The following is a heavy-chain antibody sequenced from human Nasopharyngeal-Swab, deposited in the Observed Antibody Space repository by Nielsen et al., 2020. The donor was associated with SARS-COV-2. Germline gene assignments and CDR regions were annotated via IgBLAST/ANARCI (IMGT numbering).Heavy chain of an antibody. V-gene: IGHV4-61*01. CDR2: MYYSGST. D-gene: IGHD3-10*01. J-gene: IGHJ6*02. CDR3: ARDIGAAALAPWRGYYGMDV. Sequence: SETLSLTCTVSGGSVSSGSYYWSWIRQPPGKGLEWIGYMYYSGSTNYNPSLKSRVTISVDTSKNQFSLKLSSVTAADTVVYYCARDIGAAALAPWRGYYGMDVWGQGTTVTVSS. CDR1: GGSVSSGSYY.